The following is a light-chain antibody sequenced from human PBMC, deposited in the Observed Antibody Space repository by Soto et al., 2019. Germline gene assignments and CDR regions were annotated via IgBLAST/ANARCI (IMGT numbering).Light chain of an antibody. CDR3: QQYGSYPLT. CDR2: ETS. CDR1: QSVDSSY. Sequence: EVVMKQSPATLSLSPGERATLSCRASQSVDSSYFAWYQQRPGQAPRLLIYETSTRATGIPDRFSGSGSGTDFTLTVSRLEPEDFAVYFCQQYGSYPLTFGGGTKVDIK. V-gene: IGKV3-20*01. J-gene: IGKJ4*01.